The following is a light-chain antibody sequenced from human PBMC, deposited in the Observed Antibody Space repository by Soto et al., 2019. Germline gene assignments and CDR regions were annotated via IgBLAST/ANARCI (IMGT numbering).Light chain of an antibody. Sequence: EVVLTQSPATLSLPPGERATLSCRASQRVSISLAWYQQKPGQAPRLLIYDASKRATGIPARFSGSGSGTDFTLTISSLEPEDFALYYCQQRSNWLITFGQGTRLEIK. V-gene: IGKV3-11*01. CDR1: QRVSIS. J-gene: IGKJ5*01. CDR2: DAS. CDR3: QQRSNWLIT.